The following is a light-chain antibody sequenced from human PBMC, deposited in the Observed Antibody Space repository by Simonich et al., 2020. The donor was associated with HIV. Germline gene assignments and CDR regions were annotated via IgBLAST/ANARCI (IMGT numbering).Light chain of an antibody. CDR2: SNK. V-gene: IGLV1-44*01. CDR1: SSNNGSNT. Sequence: QSVRTQPSSVSGAPGQRVTTPCSGSSSNNGSNTVNWYQQPQGPAPKLLANSNKQRPSGVPGRFTGSKADTSASLAISVIQSEDEADDYCATWEDSLNGPVFGGGSKLTVL. CDR3: ATWEDSLNGPV. J-gene: IGLJ3*02.